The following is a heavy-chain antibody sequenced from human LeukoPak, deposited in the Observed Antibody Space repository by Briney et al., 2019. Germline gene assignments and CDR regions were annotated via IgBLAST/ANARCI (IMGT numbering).Heavy chain of an antibody. CDR1: GSSISSSSYY. Sequence: PSETLSLTCTVSGSSISSSSYYWGWIRQPPGKGLEWIGSIYYGGSTYYNPSLKSRVTISVATSKNQFSLKLSSVTAADTTVYYCASGTQLRGFDIWGQGTMVTVSS. V-gene: IGHV4-39*01. CDR2: IYYGGST. D-gene: IGHD6-6*01. J-gene: IGHJ3*02. CDR3: ASGTQLRGFDI.